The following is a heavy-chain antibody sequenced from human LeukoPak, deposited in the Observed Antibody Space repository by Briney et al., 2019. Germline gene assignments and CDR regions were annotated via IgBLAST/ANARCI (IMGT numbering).Heavy chain of an antibody. V-gene: IGHV4-39*07. Sequence: SETLSLTCTASGGSISSSGYYWGWIRQPPGKGLEWIASINYSGTSYYNPSLKSRVTISVDTSRGRFSLKVTSVTAADTAVYYCARGGHSNHDPFDYWGQGTLVTVSS. J-gene: IGHJ4*02. CDR3: ARGGHSNHDPFDY. D-gene: IGHD4-11*01. CDR1: GGSISSSGYY. CDR2: INYSGTS.